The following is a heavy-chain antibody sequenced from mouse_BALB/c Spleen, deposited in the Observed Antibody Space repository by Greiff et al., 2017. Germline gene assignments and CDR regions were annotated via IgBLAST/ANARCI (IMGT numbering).Heavy chain of an antibody. CDR1: GYTFTNYW. D-gene: IGHD1-2*01. CDR2: IYPGGGYT. CDR3: ADYGYGGYYAMDY. J-gene: IGHJ4*01. V-gene: IGHV1-63*02. Sequence: QVHVKQSGAELVRPGTSVKISCKASGYTFTNYWLGWVKQRPGHGLEWIGDIYPGGGYTNYNEKFKGKATLTADTSSSTAYMQLSSLTSEDSAVYFCADYGYGGYYAMDYWGQGTSVTVSS.